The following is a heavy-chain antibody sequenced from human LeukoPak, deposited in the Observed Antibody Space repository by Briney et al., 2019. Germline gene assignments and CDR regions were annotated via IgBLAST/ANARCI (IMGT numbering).Heavy chain of an antibody. CDR2: ISYDGSNK. CDR1: GFTFSSYA. V-gene: IGHV3-30-3*01. J-gene: IGHJ4*02. CDR3: ARVLKGDTAMPQPLSY. Sequence: TGGSLRLSCAASGFTFSSYAMHWVRQAPGKGLEWVAVISYDGSNKYYADSVKGRFTISRDNSKNTLYLQMNSLRAEDTAVYYCARVLKGDTAMPQPLSYWGQGTLVTVSS. D-gene: IGHD5-18*01.